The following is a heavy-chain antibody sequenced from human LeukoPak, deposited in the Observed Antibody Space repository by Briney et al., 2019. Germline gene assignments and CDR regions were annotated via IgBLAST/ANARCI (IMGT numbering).Heavy chain of an antibody. CDR1: GYTFTSYA. CDR2: INTNTGNP. Sequence: ASVKVSCKASGYTFTSYAMIWVRQAPGQGLEWMGWINTNTGNPTYAQGFTGRFVFSLDTSASTAYLQISSLKAEDTAVYYCARDSWSSGWYSFDYWGQGTLVTVSS. V-gene: IGHV7-4-1*02. CDR3: ARDSWSSGWYSFDY. J-gene: IGHJ4*02. D-gene: IGHD6-19*01.